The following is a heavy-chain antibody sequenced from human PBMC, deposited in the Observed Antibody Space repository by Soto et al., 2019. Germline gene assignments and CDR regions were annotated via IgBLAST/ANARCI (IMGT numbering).Heavy chain of an antibody. Sequence: GGSLRLSCAASGFTFSTHAMHWVRQAPGKGLECVAIVSFDGSNKYYADSVKGRFTISRDNSKNTLYLQMSGLTPEDTAVYYCARDQTGITTTGGGRIDHWGQGTLVSVSS. CDR1: GFTFSTHA. J-gene: IGHJ4*02. CDR2: VSFDGSNK. CDR3: ARDQTGITTTGGGRIDH. V-gene: IGHV3-30-3*01. D-gene: IGHD1-20*01.